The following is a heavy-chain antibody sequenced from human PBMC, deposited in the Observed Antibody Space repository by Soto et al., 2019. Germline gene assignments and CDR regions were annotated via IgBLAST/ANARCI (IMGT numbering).Heavy chain of an antibody. J-gene: IGHJ4*02. D-gene: IGHD6-19*01. CDR3: ARDVFRYGSGWTNY. CDR1: GYTFTSYA. CDR2: INAGNGNT. Sequence: GASVKVSCKASGYTFTSYAMHWVRQAPGQRLEWMGWINAGNGNTKYSQKFQGRVTITRDTSASTAYVELSSLRSEDTAVYYCARDVFRYGSGWTNYWGQGTLVTVSS. V-gene: IGHV1-3*01.